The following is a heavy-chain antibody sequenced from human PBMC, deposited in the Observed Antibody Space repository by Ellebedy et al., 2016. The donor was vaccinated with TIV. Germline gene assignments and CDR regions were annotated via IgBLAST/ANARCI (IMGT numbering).Heavy chain of an antibody. CDR3: ATYTMGRLDY. CDR1: GDYISSSSSY. J-gene: IGHJ4*02. CDR2: ISYSGST. V-gene: IGHV4-39*07. Sequence: MPSETLSLTCTVSGDYISSSSSYWGWIRQPPGKGLEWIGSISYSGSTYYNPSLKSRVTISVDTSKNQFSLKLSSVTAADTAVYYCATYTMGRLDYWGQGTLVTVSS. D-gene: IGHD1-1*01.